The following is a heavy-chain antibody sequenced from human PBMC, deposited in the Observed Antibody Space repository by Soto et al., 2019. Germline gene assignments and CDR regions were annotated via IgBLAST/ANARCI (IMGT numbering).Heavy chain of an antibody. CDR1: GYTFTSYA. D-gene: IGHD6-19*01. J-gene: IGHJ3*02. CDR2: INAGNGNT. V-gene: IGHV1-3*01. Sequence: QVQLVQSGAEVKKPGASVKVSCKASGYTFTSYAMHWVRQAPGQRLEWMGWINAGNGNTKSSQQFQGRVTITRDTSASTADMELSSLRSEATAVYYCASLSSGWAFDIWGQGTMVTVSS. CDR3: ASLSSGWAFDI.